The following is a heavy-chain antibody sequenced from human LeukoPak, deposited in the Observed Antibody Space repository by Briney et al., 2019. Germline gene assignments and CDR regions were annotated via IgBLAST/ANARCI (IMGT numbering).Heavy chain of an antibody. Sequence: GGSLRLSCAASGFTFDDYAMHWVRQAPGKGLEWVSGISWNSGSIGYADSVKGRFTISRDNAKNSLYLQMNSLRAEDTALYYCAKDMDSVGELFKSDYWGQGTLVTVPS. J-gene: IGHJ4*02. CDR3: AKDMDSVGELFKSDY. V-gene: IGHV3-9*01. CDR2: ISWNSGSI. CDR1: GFTFDDYA. D-gene: IGHD3-10*01.